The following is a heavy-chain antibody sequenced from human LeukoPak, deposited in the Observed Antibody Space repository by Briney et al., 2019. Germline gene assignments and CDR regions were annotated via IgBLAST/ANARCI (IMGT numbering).Heavy chain of an antibody. D-gene: IGHD2-15*01. CDR3: ASTVVVAASNRFDP. V-gene: IGHV4-59*01. CDR1: GGSISSYY. Sequence: SETLSLTCTVSGGSISSYYWSWIRQPPGKGLEWIGYIYYSGSTNYNPSLKSRVTISVDTSKNQFSLKLSSVTAADTAVYYCASTVVVAASNRFDPWGQGTLVTVSS. CDR2: IYYSGST. J-gene: IGHJ5*02.